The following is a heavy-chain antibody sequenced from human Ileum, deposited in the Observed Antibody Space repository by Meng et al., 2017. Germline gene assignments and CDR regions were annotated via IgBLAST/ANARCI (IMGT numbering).Heavy chain of an antibody. Sequence: EVQPVESGGGLVKPGGSLRLSCAASGFSLRSYSVNWVRQAPGKGLEWVSSISSSSSYIFYADSVKGRLTISRDNAKNSVYLQMNSLRAEDTAVYYCARDFSGSYYTNYFDYWGQGTLVTVSS. CDR3: ARDFSGSYYTNYFDY. D-gene: IGHD1-26*01. CDR1: GFSLRSYS. CDR2: ISSSSSYI. J-gene: IGHJ4*02. V-gene: IGHV3-21*01.